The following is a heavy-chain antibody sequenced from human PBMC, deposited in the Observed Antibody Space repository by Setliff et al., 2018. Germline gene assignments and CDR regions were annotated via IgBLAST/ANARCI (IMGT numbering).Heavy chain of an antibody. J-gene: IGHJ6*03. V-gene: IGHV1-69*04. CDR2: IIPILGIV. CDR3: ARDDYRYPMPSTFYMDV. D-gene: IGHD4-17*01. Sequence: SVKVSCKASGGTFSSYAISWVRQAPGQGLEWMGRIIPILGIVNYAQKFHDRVTITADKSTYTAYMELRSLRSEDTAVYYCARDDYRYPMPSTFYMDVWGKGTTVTVSS. CDR1: GGTFSSYA.